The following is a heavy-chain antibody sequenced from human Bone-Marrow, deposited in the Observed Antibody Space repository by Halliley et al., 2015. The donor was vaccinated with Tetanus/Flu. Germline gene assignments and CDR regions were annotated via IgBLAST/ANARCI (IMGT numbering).Heavy chain of an antibody. J-gene: IGHJ5*02. CDR2: ISGYNGEK. CDR1: GYIFTSYG. V-gene: IGHV1-18*01. CDR3: ARDYRPNDHSDWFDP. Sequence: QMQLVQSGGEVKKPEASVRVSCKASGYIFTSYGISWVRQAPGQGLEWMGWISGYNGEKNYAQKFRDRLTMTTDTSTTTAYMELRSLRSDDTAVYYCARDYRPNDHSDWFDPWGQGTLVTVSS. D-gene: IGHD2-8*01.